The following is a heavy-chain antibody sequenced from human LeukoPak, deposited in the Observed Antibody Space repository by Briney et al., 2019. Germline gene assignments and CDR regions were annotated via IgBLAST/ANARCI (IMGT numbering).Heavy chain of an antibody. J-gene: IGHJ3*02. Sequence: WETLSLTCTVSGGSISSSSYYWGWVREPPGKGLEWIGSIYYSGSTYYNPSLTSPVTISVDTSKNQFSLKLSSVTAADTAVYYCARLDDAFDIWGQGTMVTASS. CDR2: IYYSGST. V-gene: IGHV4-39*01. CDR3: ARLDDAFDI. CDR1: GGSISSSSYY.